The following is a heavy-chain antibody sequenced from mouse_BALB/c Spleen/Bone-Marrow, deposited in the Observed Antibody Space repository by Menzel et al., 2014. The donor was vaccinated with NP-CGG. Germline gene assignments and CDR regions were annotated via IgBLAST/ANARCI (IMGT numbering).Heavy chain of an antibody. CDR3: TRSWYWYFDV. CDR2: IYPGNSDT. J-gene: IGHJ1*01. Sequence: VQLQQSGTVLTRPGASVKMSCKASGYSFTSYWMHWVKQRPGQGLEWIGAIYPGNSDTTYNQKFKGKAKLTAVTSASTAYMELSSLTNEDAAVYYGTRSWYWYFDVWDAGTTVTGSS. CDR1: GYSFTSYW. V-gene: IGHV1-5*01.